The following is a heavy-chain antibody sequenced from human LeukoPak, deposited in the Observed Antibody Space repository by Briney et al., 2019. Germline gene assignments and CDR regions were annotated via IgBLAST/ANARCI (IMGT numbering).Heavy chain of an antibody. J-gene: IGHJ5*02. CDR2: TYYRSKWYN. CDR3: ARDGGTFGGVIVPNWFDP. Sequence: SQTLSLTCAISGDSVSSNSAAWNWIRQSPSRGLEWLGRTYYRSKWYNDYAVSVKSRITINPDTSKNQFSLQLNSVTPEDTAVYYCARDGGTFGGVIVPNWFDPWGQGTLVTVSS. V-gene: IGHV6-1*01. D-gene: IGHD3-16*02. CDR1: GDSVSSNSAA.